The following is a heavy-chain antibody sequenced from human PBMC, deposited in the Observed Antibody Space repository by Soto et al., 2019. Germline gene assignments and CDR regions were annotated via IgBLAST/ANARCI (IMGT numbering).Heavy chain of an antibody. CDR2: FDPEDGET. D-gene: IGHD3-10*01. CDR1: GYTLTELS. CDR3: ATDPPRFGTPGWFDP. V-gene: IGHV1-24*01. Sequence: RASVKVSCKVSGYTLTELSMHWVRQAPGKGLEWMGGFDPEDGETIYAQKFQGRVTMTEDTSTDTAYMELSSLRSEDTAVYYCATDPPRFGTPGWFDPWGQGTLVTVPS. J-gene: IGHJ5*02.